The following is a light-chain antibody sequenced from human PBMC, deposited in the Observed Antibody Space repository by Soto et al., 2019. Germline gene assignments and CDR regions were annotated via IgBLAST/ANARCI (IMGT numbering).Light chain of an antibody. CDR1: SSDDGGYNY. Sequence: QSALTQPASVSGSPGQSITISCTGTSSDDGGYNYVSWYQQHPGKAPKLMLYDVSNRPSGVSNRFSGSKSGNSASLTISGLQAEDEADYYCSSYASSSTYVFGTGTKLTVL. CDR3: SSYASSSTYV. J-gene: IGLJ1*01. CDR2: DVS. V-gene: IGLV2-14*03.